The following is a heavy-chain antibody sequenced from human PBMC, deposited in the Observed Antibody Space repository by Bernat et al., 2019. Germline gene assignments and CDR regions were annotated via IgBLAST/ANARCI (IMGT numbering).Heavy chain of an antibody. D-gene: IGHD3-22*01. CDR1: GGSISSSSYY. V-gene: IGHV4-39*01. Sequence: QLQLQELGPGLVKPSETLSLTCTVSGGSISSSSYYWGWIRQPPGKGLEWIGSIYYSGSTYYNPSLKSRVTISVDTSKNQFSLKLSSVTAADTAVYYCARLAPYYYDSSGSPGYFDYWGQGTLVTVSS. CDR3: ARLAPYYYDSSGSPGYFDY. J-gene: IGHJ4*02. CDR2: IYYSGST.